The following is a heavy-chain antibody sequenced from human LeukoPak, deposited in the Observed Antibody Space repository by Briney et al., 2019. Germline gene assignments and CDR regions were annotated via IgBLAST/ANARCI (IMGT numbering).Heavy chain of an antibody. CDR3: ARHDFYSNYPHNWFDP. CDR1: GYSISSGYY. V-gene: IGHV4-38-2*01. J-gene: IGHJ5*02. D-gene: IGHD4-11*01. CDR2: FYHSGNS. Sequence: PSEALSLTCAVSGYSISSGYYWGWIRQPPGKGLEWIGSFYHSGNSYYNPSLKSRVSISVDTSKNQFSLNLSSVTAADTASYYCARHDFYSNYPHNWFDPWGQGTLVTVSS.